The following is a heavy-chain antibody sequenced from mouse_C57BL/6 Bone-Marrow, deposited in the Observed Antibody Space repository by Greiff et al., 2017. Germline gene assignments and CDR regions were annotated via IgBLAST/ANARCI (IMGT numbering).Heavy chain of an antibody. CDR2: ISDGGSYT. Sequence: EVQRVESGGGLVKPGGSLKLSCAASGFTFSSYAMSWVRQTPEKRLEWVATISDGGSYTSYPDNVKGRFTISRDNTKNNLYLQIGHLMSTDTSMYYGARDRGCDGGYYFDYWGQGTTLT. CDR1: GFTFSSYA. CDR3: ARDRGCDGGYYFDY. J-gene: IGHJ2*01. V-gene: IGHV5-4*01. D-gene: IGHD3-1*01.